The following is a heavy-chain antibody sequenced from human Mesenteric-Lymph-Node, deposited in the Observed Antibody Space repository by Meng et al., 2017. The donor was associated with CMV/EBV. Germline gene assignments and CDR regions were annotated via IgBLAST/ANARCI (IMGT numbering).Heavy chain of an antibody. CDR3: ARQLGYTYGRYYFDL. Sequence: GSMISSNYYWGWIRQPPGKGLEWIGSIYYSGSTYYNPSLKSRVTISVDTSKNQFSLKLTSVPAADTAVYYCARQLGYTYGRYYFDLWGRGTLVTVSS. J-gene: IGHJ2*01. CDR2: IYYSGST. D-gene: IGHD5-18*01. CDR1: GSMISSNYY. V-gene: IGHV4-39*01.